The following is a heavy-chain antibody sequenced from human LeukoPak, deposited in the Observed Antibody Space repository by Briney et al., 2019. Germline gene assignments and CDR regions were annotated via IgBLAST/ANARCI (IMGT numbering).Heavy chain of an antibody. CDR1: GFTFSSYG. Sequence: GGSLRLSCAASGFTFSSYGMHWVRQAPGKGLEWVAVISYDGSNKYYADSVKGRFTISRDNSKNTLYLQMNSLRAEDTAVYYCASLWFGELPFDYWGQGTLVTVSS. J-gene: IGHJ4*02. CDR3: ASLWFGELPFDY. D-gene: IGHD3-10*01. CDR2: ISYDGSNK. V-gene: IGHV3-30*03.